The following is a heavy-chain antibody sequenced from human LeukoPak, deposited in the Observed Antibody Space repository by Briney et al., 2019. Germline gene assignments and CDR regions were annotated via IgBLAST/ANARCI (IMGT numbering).Heavy chain of an antibody. V-gene: IGHV2-70*12. D-gene: IGHD3-3*01. Sequence: SGPTLVNPTQTLTLTCTISGFSLTTSGMCVSWIRKPPGQALEWLARIDWDDDKDYSTSLRTRLTISKDTSKSQVVLTMTNMDHVDTATYYCAHRPGWRDYFDYWGQGTLVTVSS. CDR2: IDWDDDK. CDR1: GFSLTTSGMC. CDR3: AHRPGWRDYFDY. J-gene: IGHJ4*02.